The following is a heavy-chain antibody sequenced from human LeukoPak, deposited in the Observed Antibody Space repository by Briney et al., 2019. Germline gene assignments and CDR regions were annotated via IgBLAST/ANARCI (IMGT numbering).Heavy chain of an antibody. Sequence: GGSLRLSCEASGFTFSSYAMSWVSQAPGKGLEWVSSITGSGGDTYYADSVKGRFTISRDNSKNTLYLQMNSLRAEDTAVYYCATYTVTPRHFDYWGQGTLVTVSS. CDR1: GFTFSSYA. CDR3: ATYTVTPRHFDY. V-gene: IGHV3-23*01. CDR2: ITGSGGDT. J-gene: IGHJ4*02. D-gene: IGHD4-17*01.